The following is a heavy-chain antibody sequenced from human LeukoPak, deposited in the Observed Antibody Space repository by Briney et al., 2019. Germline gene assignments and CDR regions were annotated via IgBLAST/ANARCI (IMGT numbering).Heavy chain of an antibody. CDR1: GYTFTGYY. D-gene: IGHD3-22*01. V-gene: IGHV1-2*02. Sequence: GASVKVSFKASGYTFTGYYMHWVRQAPGHGLDYMGWINTDSGATNYAQNFQGRVTMTRDTSISTAYMELSRLRSDDTAVYYCARGSYDSSDYEYFQHWGQGTLVTVSS. J-gene: IGHJ1*01. CDR3: ARGSYDSSDYEYFQH. CDR2: INTDSGAT.